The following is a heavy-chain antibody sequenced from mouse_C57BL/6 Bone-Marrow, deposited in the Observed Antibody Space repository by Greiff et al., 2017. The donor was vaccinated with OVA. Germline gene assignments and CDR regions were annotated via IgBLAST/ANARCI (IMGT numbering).Heavy chain of an antibody. CDR3: ARRPYYFDY. CDR1: GYTFTDYY. CDR2: INPYNGGT. V-gene: IGHV1-19*01. Sequence: PFLVTPGASVKMSCKASGYTFTDYYMNWVKQSHGKSLEWIGVINPYNGGTSYNQKFKGKATLTVDKSSSTAYMELNSLTSEDSAVYYCARRPYYFDYWGQGTTLTVSS. J-gene: IGHJ2*01.